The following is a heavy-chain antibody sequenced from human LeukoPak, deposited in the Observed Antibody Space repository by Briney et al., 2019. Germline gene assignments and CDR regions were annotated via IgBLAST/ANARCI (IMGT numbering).Heavy chain of an antibody. CDR3: ARLAPVAHSGDYLGYFDY. Sequence: KPSETLSLTCTVSGGSITNYYWTWVRQPPGKGVEWFGYVYYTGSANYTPSLKSRVTILVDTSTNQFSLNLSSVTAADTAVYYCARLAPVAHSGDYLGYFDYWGQGALVTVSS. CDR2: VYYTGSA. V-gene: IGHV4-59*08. J-gene: IGHJ4*02. CDR1: GGSITNYY. D-gene: IGHD4-17*01.